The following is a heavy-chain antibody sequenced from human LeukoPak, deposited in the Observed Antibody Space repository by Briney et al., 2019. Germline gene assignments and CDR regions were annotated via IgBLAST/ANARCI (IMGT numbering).Heavy chain of an antibody. D-gene: IGHD2-2*02. V-gene: IGHV3-48*01. CDR2: ISSSSTI. CDR1: GFTFNTYS. CDR3: ARGRGYCSSTSCYTDY. Sequence: GGSQRLSCAASGFTFNTYSLNWVRQAPGKGLEWVSYISSSSTIYYADSVKGRFTISRDNAKNSLYLQMNSLRAEDTAVYYCARGRGYCSSTSCYTDYWGQGTLVTVSS. J-gene: IGHJ4*02.